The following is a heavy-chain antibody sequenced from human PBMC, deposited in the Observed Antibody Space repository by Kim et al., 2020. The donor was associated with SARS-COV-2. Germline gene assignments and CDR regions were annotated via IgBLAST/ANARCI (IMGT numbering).Heavy chain of an antibody. Sequence: GGSLRLSCAASGFTFSNYAMHWVRQAPGKGLEWVTVISYDGSSKYYGDSVKGRFTISRDNSKNTLYLQMNSLRAEDTAVYYCAKDGRSIAAGLYYYYGMDVWGQGTTVTVSS. J-gene: IGHJ6*02. CDR1: GFTFSNYA. CDR2: ISYDGSSK. V-gene: IGHV3-30*18. D-gene: IGHD6-13*01. CDR3: AKDGRSIAAGLYYYYGMDV.